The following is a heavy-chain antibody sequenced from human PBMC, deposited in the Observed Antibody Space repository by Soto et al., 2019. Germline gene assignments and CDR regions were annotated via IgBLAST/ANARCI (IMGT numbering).Heavy chain of an antibody. CDR2: INHSGST. Sequence: PSETLSLTCAVYGGSFSGYYWGWIRQPPGKGLEWIGEINHSGSTNYNPSLKSRVTISVDTSKNQFSLKLSSVTAADTAVYYCARVVVVPAALDYWGQGTLVTVSS. D-gene: IGHD2-2*01. CDR1: GGSFSGYY. J-gene: IGHJ4*02. CDR3: ARVVVVPAALDY. V-gene: IGHV4-34*01.